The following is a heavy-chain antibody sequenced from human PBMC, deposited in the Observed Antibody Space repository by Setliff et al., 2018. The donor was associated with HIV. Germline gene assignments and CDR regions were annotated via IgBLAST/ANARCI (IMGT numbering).Heavy chain of an antibody. Sequence: SETLSLTCGVSGGSFSGHYWSWIRQTPGKGLEWIGEISQNGDTNYNPSLTRRVILSVDTSKNQFSLKLSSVTAADTAVYYCARGGVLDYGLNFDYWGQGTLVTVSS. CDR1: GGSFSGHY. J-gene: IGHJ4*02. V-gene: IGHV4-34*01. CDR3: ARGGVLDYGLNFDY. D-gene: IGHD4-17*01. CDR2: ISQNGDT.